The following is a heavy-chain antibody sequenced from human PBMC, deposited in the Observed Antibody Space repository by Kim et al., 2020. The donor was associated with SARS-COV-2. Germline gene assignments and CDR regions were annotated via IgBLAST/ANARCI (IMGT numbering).Heavy chain of an antibody. CDR3: ARPRNPNWNYLIIPSYPGLDV. J-gene: IGHJ6*02. D-gene: IGHD1-20*01. Sequence: VGSLRLSCAASGFSFVSYAMTWVRQAPGKGLEWVSVISGGGGITHYAGSVKGRFTISRDNSDNTLFLQMDSLRPEDAGTYYCARPRNPNWNYLIIPSYPGLDVWGRGTTVTV. CDR2: ISGGGGIT. CDR1: GFSFVSYA. V-gene: IGHV3-23*01.